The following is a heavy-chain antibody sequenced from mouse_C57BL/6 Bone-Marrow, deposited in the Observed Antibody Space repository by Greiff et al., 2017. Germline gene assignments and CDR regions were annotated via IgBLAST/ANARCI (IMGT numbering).Heavy chain of an antibody. J-gene: IGHJ2*01. Sequence: VQLKESGGGLVQPGGSMKLSCVSSVFTFRNYWMNWVRPSPEKGLAWVAQLRLKSDNYATHYAESVKGRFTISRDDSKSSVYLQMNNLRAEDTGIYYCTGGTTVTDYWGQGTTLTVSS. CDR1: VFTFRNYW. D-gene: IGHD1-1*01. V-gene: IGHV6-3*01. CDR3: TGGTTVTDY. CDR2: LRLKSDNYAT.